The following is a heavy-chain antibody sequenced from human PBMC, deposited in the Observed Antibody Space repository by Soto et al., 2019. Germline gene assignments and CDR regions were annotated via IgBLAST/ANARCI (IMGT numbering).Heavy chain of an antibody. CDR3: ARERGVEPELYYCGMDG. CDR1: GDSISSADYY. J-gene: IGHJ6*02. V-gene: IGHV4-30-4*01. CDR2: IFYSGTT. Sequence: SETLSLTCTVSGDSISSADYYWSWIRQTPGKGLEWIGHIFYSGTTYYNPSLKSRLTISVDTSKNHFSLRLTSVTAADTAVYYCARERGVEPELYYCGMDGWGQGTTVTVSS. D-gene: IGHD1-1*01.